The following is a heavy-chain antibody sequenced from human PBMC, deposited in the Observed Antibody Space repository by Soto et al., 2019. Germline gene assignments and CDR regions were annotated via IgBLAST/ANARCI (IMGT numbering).Heavy chain of an antibody. D-gene: IGHD6-13*01. V-gene: IGHV1-46*01. J-gene: IGHJ3*02. CDR1: GYTFTSYY. Sequence: ASVKVSCTASGYTFTSYYMHWVRQAPGQGLEWMGIINPSGGSTSYAQKFQGRVTMTRDTSTSTVYMELSSLRSEDTAVYYCASLIMDIAAADGAFDIWGQGTMVTVSS. CDR2: INPSGGST. CDR3: ASLIMDIAAADGAFDI.